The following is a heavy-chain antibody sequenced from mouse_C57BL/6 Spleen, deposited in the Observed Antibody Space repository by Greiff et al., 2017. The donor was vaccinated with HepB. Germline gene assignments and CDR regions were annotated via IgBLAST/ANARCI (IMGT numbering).Heavy chain of an antibody. CDR3: AQYKGYYYGSSLFAY. CDR2: IHPSDSDT. D-gene: IGHD1-1*01. Sequence: QVQLQQPGAELVKPGASVKVSCKASGYTFTSYWMHWVKQRPGQGLEWIGRIHPSDSDTNYNQKFKGKATLTVDKSSSTAYMQLSSLTSEDSAVYYCAQYKGYYYGSSLFAYWGQGTLVTVSA. CDR1: GYTFTSYW. V-gene: IGHV1-74*01. J-gene: IGHJ3*01.